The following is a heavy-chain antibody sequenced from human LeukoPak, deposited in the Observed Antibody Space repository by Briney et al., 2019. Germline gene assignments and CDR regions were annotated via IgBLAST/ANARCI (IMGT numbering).Heavy chain of an antibody. J-gene: IGHJ4*02. D-gene: IGHD3-10*01. CDR1: GFTFYDYG. V-gene: IGHV3-20*04. CDR2: INWNGGST. Sequence: GGSLRLSCAASGFTFYDYGMSWVRQAPGKGLEWVSGINWNGGSTGYTHSVKGRFTISRDNAKNSLYLQMNSLRAEDTALYYCARRRVTLVRGVDITSYYFDYWGQGTLVTVSS. CDR3: ARRRVTLVRGVDITSYYFDY.